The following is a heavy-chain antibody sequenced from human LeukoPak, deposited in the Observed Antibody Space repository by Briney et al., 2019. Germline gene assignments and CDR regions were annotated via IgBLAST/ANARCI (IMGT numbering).Heavy chain of an antibody. CDR1: GFTFDNAW. D-gene: IGHD1-26*01. J-gene: IGHJ4*02. Sequence: GGSLSLSCAASGFTFDNAWMNWVRQAAGKGLEWVGRVKSKTDGRTTDYAAPVKRRFTISREDSENTLFLQFNRLKTEDTALYYCTTVGTTSPIAEEYFDYWGQGTLVTVSS. CDR3: TTVGTTSPIAEEYFDY. CDR2: VKSKTDGRTT. V-gene: IGHV3-15*01.